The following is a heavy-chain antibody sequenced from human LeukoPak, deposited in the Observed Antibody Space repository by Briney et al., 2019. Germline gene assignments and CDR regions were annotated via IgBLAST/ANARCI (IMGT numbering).Heavy chain of an antibody. D-gene: IGHD6-19*01. Sequence: SETLSLTCTVSGVSISSYYWSWIRQPAGKGLEWLGRIYTSGSTNYNPSLKSRVTMSVATSKNQFSLKLSSVTAADTAVYYCARQITYSSGWYYFDYWGQGTLVTVSS. CDR2: IYTSGST. CDR3: ARQITYSSGWYYFDY. J-gene: IGHJ4*02. CDR1: GVSISSYY. V-gene: IGHV4-4*07.